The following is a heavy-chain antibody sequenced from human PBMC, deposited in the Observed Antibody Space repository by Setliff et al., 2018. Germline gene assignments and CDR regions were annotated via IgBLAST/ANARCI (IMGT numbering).Heavy chain of an antibody. CDR2: IYYSGST. CDR1: GGSISSSSYY. Sequence: PSETLSLTCTVSGGSISSSSYYWGWIRQPPGNGLEWIGSIYYSGSTYYNPSLKSPVTISVDTSENQFSLKLSSVTAAETAVYYCAREPWYYNVWSGYTWDYFDYWGQGTLVAVSS. J-gene: IGHJ4*02. D-gene: IGHD3-3*01. V-gene: IGHV4-39*02. CDR3: AREPWYYNVWSGYTWDYFDY.